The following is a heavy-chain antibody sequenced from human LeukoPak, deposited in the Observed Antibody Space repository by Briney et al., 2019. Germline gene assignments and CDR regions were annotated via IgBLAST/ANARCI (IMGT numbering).Heavy chain of an antibody. CDR3: ARDDYYDTGGYFDDAFDI. J-gene: IGHJ3*02. CDR1: GFTFSSYG. CDR2: IRYDGTNK. Sequence: GGSLRLSCAASGFTFSSYGMHWVRQAPGKGLEWVAFIRYDGTNKYYADSVKGRFTISRDNSKNTLYLQMNSLRAEDTAVYYCARDDYYDTGGYFDDAFDIWGQGTLVTVSS. D-gene: IGHD3-22*01. V-gene: IGHV3-30*02.